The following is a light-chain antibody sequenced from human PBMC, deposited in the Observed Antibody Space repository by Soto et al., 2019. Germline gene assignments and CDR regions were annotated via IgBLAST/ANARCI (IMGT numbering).Light chain of an antibody. CDR3: QQYNNWPWT. V-gene: IGKV3-15*01. Sequence: EIVMTQSPANLSLSPGGRATLSCRASQSISDTLAWYQHKPRQAXRLLIYSASRRATGFPGRFSGSGSRTDFTLTISSLQSVDLSVYYCQQYNNWPWTFGQGTKVDIK. CDR1: QSISDT. CDR2: SAS. J-gene: IGKJ1*01.